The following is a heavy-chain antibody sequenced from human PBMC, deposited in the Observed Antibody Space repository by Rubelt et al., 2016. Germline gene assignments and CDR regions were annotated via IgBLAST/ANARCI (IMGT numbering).Heavy chain of an antibody. J-gene: IGHJ4*02. D-gene: IGHD1-1*01. CDR1: GGSINNYY. Sequence: QVQLQESGPGLVKPSETLALTCSVSGGSINNYYWHWIRETPGKGLEWIGYVYYMGSTKYNPSLRSRVTISVDTSKNPFTLKLTSVTAADTAVYYCAGWGTKTVAVDFWGQGILVTVSS. V-gene: IGHV4-59*01. CDR3: AGWGTKTVAVDF. CDR2: VYYMGST.